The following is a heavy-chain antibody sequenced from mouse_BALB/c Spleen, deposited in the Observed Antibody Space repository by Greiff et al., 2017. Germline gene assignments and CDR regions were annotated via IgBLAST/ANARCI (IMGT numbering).Heavy chain of an antibody. J-gene: IGHJ4*01. CDR2: IYPYNGGT. CDR3: ARGAYRYDGYAMDY. CDR1: GYTFTDYN. Sequence: VQLKQSGPELVKPGASVKISCKASGYTFTDYNMHWVKQSHGKSLEWIGYIYPYNGGTGYNQKFKSKATLTVDNSSSTAYMELRSLTSEDSAVYYCARGAYRYDGYAMDYWGQGTSVTVSS. D-gene: IGHD2-14*01. V-gene: IGHV1S29*02.